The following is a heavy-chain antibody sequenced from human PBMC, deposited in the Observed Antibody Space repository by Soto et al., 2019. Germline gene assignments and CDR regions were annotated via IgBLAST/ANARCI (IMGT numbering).Heavy chain of an antibody. Sequence: LRLSCAASGLTVSSSYISWVRQAPWKGLEWVSTIYSPGSTYYADSVKGRFTISRDNSKNTLYLQMNSLRAEDTAVYYCARGLVGATTAFDYWGQGTLVTVSS. CDR1: GLTVSSSY. D-gene: IGHD1-26*01. CDR3: ARGLVGATTAFDY. V-gene: IGHV3-53*01. J-gene: IGHJ4*02. CDR2: IYSPGST.